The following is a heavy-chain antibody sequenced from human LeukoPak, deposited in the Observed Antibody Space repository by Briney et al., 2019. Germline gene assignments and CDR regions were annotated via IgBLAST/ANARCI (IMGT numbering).Heavy chain of an antibody. V-gene: IGHV1-69*04. CDR1: GGTFSSYA. CDR3: ARAYSSGTGFDY. CDR2: IIPIFGIA. Sequence: GPSLKVSCKASGGTFSSYAISWVRQAPGQGLEWMGRIIPIFGIANYAQKIQGRVTITADKSTSTAYMELSSLRPEDTAVYYCARAYSSGTGFDYWGQGTLVTVSS. J-gene: IGHJ4*02. D-gene: IGHD6-19*01.